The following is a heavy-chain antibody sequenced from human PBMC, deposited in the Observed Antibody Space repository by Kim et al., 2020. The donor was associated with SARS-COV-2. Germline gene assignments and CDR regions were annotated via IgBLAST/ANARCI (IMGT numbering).Heavy chain of an antibody. D-gene: IGHD6-13*01. J-gene: IGHJ4*02. CDR3: ASGGQQTSPSMPGDYFYC. Sequence: GGSLRLSCVGTDFTFKNSIMHWVGLAPGRGLEYVASVTIDGASTFYADSVKDRFTVSRDNLKNTMYLQMGRLRPDDTAVYYCASGGQQTSPSMPGDYFYCCGQESRVTVSS. CDR2: VTIDGAST. V-gene: IGHV3-64*02. CDR1: DFTFKNSI.